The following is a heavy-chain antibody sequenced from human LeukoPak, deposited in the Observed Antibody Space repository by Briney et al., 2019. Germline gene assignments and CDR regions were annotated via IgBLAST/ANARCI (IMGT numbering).Heavy chain of an antibody. CDR1: GFTFSSYS. J-gene: IGHJ4*02. CDR3: ARTQLEYYFDY. Sequence: GGSLRLSCAASGFTFSSYSMNWVRQAPGKGLEWVSSISSSSSYIYYADSVKDRFAISRDNAKNSLYLQMNSLRAEDTAVYYCARTQLEYYFDYWGQGTLVTVSS. V-gene: IGHV3-21*01. CDR2: ISSSSSYI. D-gene: IGHD2-2*01.